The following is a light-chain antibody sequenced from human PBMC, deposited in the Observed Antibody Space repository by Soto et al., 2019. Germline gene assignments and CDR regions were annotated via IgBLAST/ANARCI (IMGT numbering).Light chain of an antibody. CDR1: QSISKW. CDR2: DAS. J-gene: IGKJ1*01. CDR3: QQYSSYSAWT. Sequence: DIQMTQSPSTLSASIGDRVIITCRASQSISKWLAWHQQKPGKAPKLLIYDASTLQSGVPPRFSGSGSGTEFTLTIRSLQPDDIATYYCQQYSSYSAWTFGEGTKVDIK. V-gene: IGKV1-5*01.